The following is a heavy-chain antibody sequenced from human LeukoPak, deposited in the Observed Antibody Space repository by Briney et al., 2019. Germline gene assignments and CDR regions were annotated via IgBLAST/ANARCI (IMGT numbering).Heavy chain of an antibody. D-gene: IGHD6-13*01. J-gene: IGHJ5*02. CDR2: ISGSGGST. CDR1: GFTFSSYA. Sequence: GGSLRLSCAASGFTFSSYAMSWVRQAPGKGLEWVSAISGSGGSTYYADSVKGRLTLSRDNSKNTLYLQMNSLRADDTAVYYCGKDLWGSSWYNWFDPWGQGTLVTVAS. CDR3: GKDLWGSSWYNWFDP. V-gene: IGHV3-23*01.